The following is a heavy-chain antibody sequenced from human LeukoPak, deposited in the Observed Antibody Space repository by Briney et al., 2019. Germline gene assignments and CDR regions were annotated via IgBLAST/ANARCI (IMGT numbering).Heavy chain of an antibody. CDR2: MNPNSGNT. Sequence: ASVKVSCKASGYTFTSYDINWVRQATGQGLEWMGWMNPNSGNTGYAQKFQGRATMTRNTSISTAYMELSSLRSEDTAVYYCARARAAAGIDFDYWGQGTLVTVSS. CDR1: GYTFTSYD. D-gene: IGHD6-13*01. V-gene: IGHV1-8*01. CDR3: ARARAAAGIDFDY. J-gene: IGHJ4*02.